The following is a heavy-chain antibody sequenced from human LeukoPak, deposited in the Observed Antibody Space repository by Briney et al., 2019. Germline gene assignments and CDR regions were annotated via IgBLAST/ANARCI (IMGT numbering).Heavy chain of an antibody. CDR3: ARDPAGTNHFDY. D-gene: IGHD6-19*01. CDR2: ISSSGDAT. CDR1: GFIFSRYS. V-gene: IGHV3-21*01. J-gene: IGHJ4*02. Sequence: PGGSLRLSCAGSGFIFSRYSMNWVRQAPGKGLEWVSSISSSGDATYYADSVKGRFTISRDNAKNTLYLQMNSLRAEDTAVYYCARDPAGTNHFDYWGQGTLVTVSS.